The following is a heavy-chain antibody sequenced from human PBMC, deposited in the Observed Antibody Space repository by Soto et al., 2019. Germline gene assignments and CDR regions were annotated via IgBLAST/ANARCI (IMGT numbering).Heavy chain of an antibody. CDR3: AKVYYDILTGRSYYFDY. D-gene: IGHD3-9*01. V-gene: IGHV3-30*18. Sequence: SCKASGYTFSSYGMHWVRQAPGKGLEWVAVISYDGSNKYYADSVKGRFTISRDNSKNTLYLQMNSLRAEDTAVYYCAKVYYDILTGRSYYFDYWGQGTLVTVSS. CDR2: ISYDGSNK. J-gene: IGHJ4*02. CDR1: GYTFSSYG.